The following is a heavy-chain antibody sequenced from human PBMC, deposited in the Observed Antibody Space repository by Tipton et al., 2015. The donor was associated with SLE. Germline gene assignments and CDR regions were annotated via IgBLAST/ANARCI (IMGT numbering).Heavy chain of an antibody. V-gene: IGHV4-39*07. Sequence: LSLTCTVSGGSISSSSYYWSWIRQPPGKGLEWIGEINHSGSTNYNPSLKSRVTISVDTSKNQFSLKLSSVTAADTAVYYCARGAGVIKGYFDYWGQGTLVTVSS. CDR3: ARGAGVIKGYFDY. D-gene: IGHD3-22*01. J-gene: IGHJ4*02. CDR1: GGSISSSSYY. CDR2: INHSGST.